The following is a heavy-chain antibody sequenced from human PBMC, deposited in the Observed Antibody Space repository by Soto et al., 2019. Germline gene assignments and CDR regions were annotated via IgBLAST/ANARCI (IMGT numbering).Heavy chain of an antibody. J-gene: IGHJ4*02. CDR3: APSPANITVAGQTEYYFDY. CDR2: INPNSGGA. D-gene: IGHD6-19*01. V-gene: IGHV1-2*04. CDR1: GYTFTDFY. Sequence: ASVQVSCNASGYTFTDFYVHWVRQAPGEGLEWMGWINPNSGGANYAKNFEGWVTMTRATSISTAYMEPSRLTPDERAVNYSAPSPANITVAGQTEYYFDYWGPGTPVTVSS.